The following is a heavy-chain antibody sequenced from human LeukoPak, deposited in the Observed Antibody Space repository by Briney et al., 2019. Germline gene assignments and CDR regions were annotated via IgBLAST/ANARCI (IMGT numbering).Heavy chain of an antibody. CDR3: ARAEWLRLGAFDI. CDR2: IYYSGST. D-gene: IGHD5-12*01. CDR1: GGSIGSYY. Sequence: PSETLSLTCTVSGGSIGSYYWSWIRQPPGKGLEWIGYIYYSGSTNYNPSLKSRVTISVDTSKNQFSLKLSSVTAADTAVYYCARAEWLRLGAFDIWGQRTMVTVSS. J-gene: IGHJ3*02. V-gene: IGHV4-59*01.